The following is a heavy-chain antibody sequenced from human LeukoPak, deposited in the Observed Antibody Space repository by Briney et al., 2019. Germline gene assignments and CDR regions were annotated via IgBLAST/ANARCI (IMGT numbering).Heavy chain of an antibody. V-gene: IGHV3-23*01. CDR1: GFTFSSYA. CDR3: AKDAPVNIVVVPAANS. Sequence: GGSLRLSCAAYGFTFSSYAMSWVRQAPGKGLEGVSAISGSGGSTYYADSVKGRFTISRDNSKNTLYLQMNSLRAEDTAVYYCAKDAPVNIVVVPAANSWGQGTLVTVSS. D-gene: IGHD2-2*01. CDR2: ISGSGGST. J-gene: IGHJ4*02.